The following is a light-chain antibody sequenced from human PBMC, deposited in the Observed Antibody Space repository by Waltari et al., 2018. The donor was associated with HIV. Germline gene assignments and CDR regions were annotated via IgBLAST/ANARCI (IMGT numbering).Light chain of an antibody. CDR2: QAS. J-gene: IGKJ1*01. Sequence: DIRLTQSPSTLSASAGDRSATTCRPGQNVGAFLAWIQQKRGKPPKLLIYQASILEGGVPSRFSGSVSGSDFTLTINGLQSDDFATYYCHQYASFSGTFGQGTKVEL. CDR3: HQYASFSGT. V-gene: IGKV1-5*03. CDR1: QNVGAF.